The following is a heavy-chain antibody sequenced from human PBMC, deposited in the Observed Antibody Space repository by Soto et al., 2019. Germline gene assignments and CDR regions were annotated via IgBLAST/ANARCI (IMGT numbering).Heavy chain of an antibody. Sequence: ASVKVSCKASGFTFTSSAVQWVRQARGQRLEWIGWIVVGSGNTNYAQKFQERVTITRDMSTSTAYMELSSLRSEDTAVYYCAADPHPYYYDSSGYDAFDIWGQGTMVTVSS. D-gene: IGHD3-22*01. V-gene: IGHV1-58*01. CDR3: AADPHPYYYDSSGYDAFDI. CDR1: GFTFTSSA. J-gene: IGHJ3*02. CDR2: IVVGSGNT.